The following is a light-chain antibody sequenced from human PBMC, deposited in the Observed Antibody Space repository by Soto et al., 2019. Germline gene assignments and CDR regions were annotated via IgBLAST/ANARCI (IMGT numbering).Light chain of an antibody. CDR1: QSVGNN. CDR3: QQYGSSPLT. Sequence: EIVLTQSPATLSLSPGERVTLSCRASQSVGNNLAWYQQKPGQAPGLLIYEASTRATGIPARFSGSGSGTDFTLTISSLEPEDFAVYYCQQYGSSPLTFGGGTKVEIK. J-gene: IGKJ4*01. CDR2: EAS. V-gene: IGKV3-11*01.